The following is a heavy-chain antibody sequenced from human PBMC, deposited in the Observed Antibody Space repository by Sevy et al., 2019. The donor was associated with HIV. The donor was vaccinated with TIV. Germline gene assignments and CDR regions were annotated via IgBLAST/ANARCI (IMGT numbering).Heavy chain of an antibody. Sequence: GGSLRLSCVASGFTLRTYAMNWVRQAPGKGLKWVSTIFKSGDVTYYADSVKGRFTIARDNSKNTVYLHMNSLRAEDTALYFCAGPRYDSSGSFDAFDIWGQGTMVTVSS. CDR2: IFKSGDVT. J-gene: IGHJ3*02. V-gene: IGHV3-23*01. CDR1: GFTLRTYA. D-gene: IGHD3-22*01. CDR3: AGPRYDSSGSFDAFDI.